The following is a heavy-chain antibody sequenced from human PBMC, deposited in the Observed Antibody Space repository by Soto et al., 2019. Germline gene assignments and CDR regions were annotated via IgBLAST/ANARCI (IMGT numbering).Heavy chain of an antibody. Sequence: SETLSLTCAVYGGSFSGYYWSWIRQPPGKGLEWIGEINHSGSTNYNPSLKSRVTISVDTSKNQFSLKLSSVTAADTAVYYCARGHVHYDILTGYPLSLTFFDYWGQGTLVTVSS. V-gene: IGHV4-34*01. J-gene: IGHJ4*02. CDR1: GGSFSGYY. D-gene: IGHD3-9*01. CDR2: INHSGST. CDR3: ARGHVHYDILTGYPLSLTFFDY.